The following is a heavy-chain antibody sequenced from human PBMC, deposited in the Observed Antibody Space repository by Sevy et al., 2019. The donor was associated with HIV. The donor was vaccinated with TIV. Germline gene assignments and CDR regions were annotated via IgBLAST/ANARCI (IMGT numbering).Heavy chain of an antibody. V-gene: IGHV3-11*01. CDR2: ISDSDDSI. J-gene: IGHJ6*02. CDR3: ARDHVKDGDLGDYYYFAMDV. CDR1: GFILSDYY. Sequence: GGSLRLSCAASGFILSDYYMSWIRQAPGKGLEWLSYISDSDDSIYYADSVKGRFTISWDKTKNSLYLQMNSLRAEDTVVYYCARDHVKDGDLGDYYYFAMDVWGQGTTVTVSS. D-gene: IGHD4-17*01.